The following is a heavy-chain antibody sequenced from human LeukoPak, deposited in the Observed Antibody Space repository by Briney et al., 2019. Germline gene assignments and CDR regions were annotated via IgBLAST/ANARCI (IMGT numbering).Heavy chain of an antibody. CDR3: AREARYGGYYYYYYMDV. V-gene: IGHV1-69*05. J-gene: IGHJ6*03. D-gene: IGHD3-16*02. CDR2: IIPIFGTA. Sequence: SVKVSCKASGGTFSSYAISWVRQAPGQGLEWMGRIIPIFGTANYAQKFQGRVTITTDESTSTAYMELSSPRSEDTAVYYCAREARYGGYYYYYYMDVWGKGTTVTVSS. CDR1: GGTFSSYA.